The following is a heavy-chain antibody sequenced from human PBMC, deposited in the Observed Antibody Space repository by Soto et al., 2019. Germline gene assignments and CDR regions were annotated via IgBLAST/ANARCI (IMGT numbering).Heavy chain of an antibody. CDR2: ISAYNGNT. V-gene: IGHV1-18*01. CDR3: ARDWHTLAARPLDH. J-gene: IGHJ4*02. D-gene: IGHD6-6*01. Sequence: GXSVKVSCEASGYTFTSYGNRLVRQAPGQGLEWMGWISAYNGNTNYAQKLQGRVTMTTDTSTSTAYMELRSLRSDDTAVYYCARDWHTLAARPLDHWGQGTLVTVSS. CDR1: GYTFTSYG.